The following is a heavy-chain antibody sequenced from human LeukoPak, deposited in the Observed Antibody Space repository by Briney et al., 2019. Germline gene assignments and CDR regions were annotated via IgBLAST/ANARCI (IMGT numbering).Heavy chain of an antibody. CDR1: GGSISSSSYY. J-gene: IGHJ3*02. D-gene: IGHD3/OR15-3a*01. CDR3: ARDFLIGGDWMEAFDI. CDR2: IYYSGST. Sequence: SETLSLTCTVSGGSISSSSYYWGWIRQPPGKGLEWIGSIYYSGSTYYNPSLKSRVTISVDTSENQFSLKLSSVTAADTAVYYCARDFLIGGDWMEAFDIWGQGTMVTVSS. V-gene: IGHV4-39*07.